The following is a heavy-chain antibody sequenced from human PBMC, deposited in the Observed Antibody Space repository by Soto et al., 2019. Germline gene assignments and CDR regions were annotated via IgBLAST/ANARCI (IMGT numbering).Heavy chain of an antibody. CDR3: AKDPVGASHFDL. CDR1: GYTFTDYY. CDR2: INPNTGGT. J-gene: IGHJ4*02. Sequence: QVQLVQSGAEVKKPGASVKVSCKASGYTFTDYYMHWARQAPGQGLEWMGWINPNTGGTHCAQKFQDWVTMTRDTSIDTAYMELSSLKSDDTAVYYCAKDPVGASHFDLWGQGTLVTVSS. V-gene: IGHV1-2*04. D-gene: IGHD1-26*01.